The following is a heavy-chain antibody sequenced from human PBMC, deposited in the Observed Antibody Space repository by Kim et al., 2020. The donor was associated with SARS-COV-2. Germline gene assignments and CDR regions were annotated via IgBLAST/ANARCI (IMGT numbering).Heavy chain of an antibody. J-gene: IGHJ6*02. D-gene: IGHD1-20*01. CDR1: GGTFSSYA. CDR2: IIPILGIA. CDR3: ARDGYNWNPEDGMDV. Sequence: SVKVSCKASGGTFSSYAISWVRQAPGQGLEWMGRIIPILGIANYAQKFQGRVTITADKSTSTAYMELSSLRSEDTAVYYCARDGYNWNPEDGMDVWVQGTTVTVSS. V-gene: IGHV1-69*04.